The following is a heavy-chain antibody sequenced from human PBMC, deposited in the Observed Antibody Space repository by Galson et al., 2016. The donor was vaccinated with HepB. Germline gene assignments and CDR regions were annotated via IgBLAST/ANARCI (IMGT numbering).Heavy chain of an antibody. Sequence: SLRLSCAASGFNFRSYAMTWVRQAPGKGLEWLSVISGPGDFTAYADSVKGRFTTSSDNSKNTLYLQMNNLGAEDTALYYCAKQGYCSGDICYSVPDSWGQGTRVTVSS. CDR3: AKQGYCSGDICYSVPDS. CDR2: ISGPGDFT. V-gene: IGHV3-23*01. CDR1: GFNFRSYA. D-gene: IGHD2-15*01. J-gene: IGHJ4*02.